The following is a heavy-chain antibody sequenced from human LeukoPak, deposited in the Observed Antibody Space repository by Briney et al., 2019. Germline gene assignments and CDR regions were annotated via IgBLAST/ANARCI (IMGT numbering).Heavy chain of an antibody. V-gene: IGHV4-34*01. CDR3: ARVLGSGFLRIDY. CDR1: GGSFSGYY. CDR2: INHSGST. D-gene: IGHD6-19*01. J-gene: IGHJ4*02. Sequence: SETLSLTCAVYGGSFSGYYWSWIRQPPGKGLEWIGEINHSGSTNYNPSLKSRVTISVDTSKNQFSLKLSSVTAADTAVYYCARVLGSGFLRIDYWGQGTLVTVSS.